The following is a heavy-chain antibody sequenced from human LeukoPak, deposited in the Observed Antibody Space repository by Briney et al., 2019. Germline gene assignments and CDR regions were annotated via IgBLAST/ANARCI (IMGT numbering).Heavy chain of an antibody. CDR3: ARGAGAALNY. CDR2: INSDGSST. D-gene: IGHD6-19*01. V-gene: IGHV3-74*01. J-gene: IGHJ4*02. CDR1: GXTFSYYW. Sequence: GGSLRLSCAASGXTFSYYWMHWVRQAPGKGLVWVLRINSDGSSTSYADSVKGRITISRDNAKNTLYLQMNSLRAEDTAVYYCARGAGAALNYWGQGTLVTVSS.